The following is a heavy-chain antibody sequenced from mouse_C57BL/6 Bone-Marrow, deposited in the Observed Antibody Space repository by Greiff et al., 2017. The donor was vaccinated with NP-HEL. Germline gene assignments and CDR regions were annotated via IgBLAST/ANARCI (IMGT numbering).Heavy chain of an antibody. CDR2: IRNKANNHAT. CDR1: GFTFSDAW. Sequence: EVKVVESGGGLVQPGGSMKLSCAASGFTFSDAWMDWVRQSPEKGLEWVAEIRNKANNHATYYAESVKGRFTISRDDSKSSVYLQMNSLRAEDTGIYYCTGYGSSLYYFDYWGQGTTLTVSS. V-gene: IGHV6-6*01. D-gene: IGHD1-1*01. CDR3: TGYGSSLYYFDY. J-gene: IGHJ2*01.